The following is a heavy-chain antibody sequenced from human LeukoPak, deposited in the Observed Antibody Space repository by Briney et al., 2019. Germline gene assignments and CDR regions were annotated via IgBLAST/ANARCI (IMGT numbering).Heavy chain of an antibody. CDR1: GDSIGSYY. CDR2: IHYTGST. Sequence: SATLSLTCTVSGDSIGSYYWSWIRQSPEKGLEWIGYIHYTGSTYYNPSLRSRVTISVDTSKNQFSLRLISVTAADTAMYYCARSRGNLYFQHWGQGTLVTVPS. CDR3: ARSRGNLYFQH. J-gene: IGHJ1*01. D-gene: IGHD6-25*01. V-gene: IGHV4-59*01.